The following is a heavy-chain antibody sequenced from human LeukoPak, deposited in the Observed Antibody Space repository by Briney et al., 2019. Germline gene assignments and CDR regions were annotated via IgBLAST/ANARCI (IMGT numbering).Heavy chain of an antibody. J-gene: IGHJ4*02. Sequence: ASVKVSCKASGYTFTSYYMHWVRQAPGQGLEWMGIINPSGGSTSYAQKFQGRVTITRNTYISTAYMELSSLRSEDTAVYYCARVLQRRGFASGYWGQGTLVTVSS. CDR2: INPSGGST. CDR3: ARVLQRRGFASGY. D-gene: IGHD3-10*01. CDR1: GYTFTSYY. V-gene: IGHV1-46*01.